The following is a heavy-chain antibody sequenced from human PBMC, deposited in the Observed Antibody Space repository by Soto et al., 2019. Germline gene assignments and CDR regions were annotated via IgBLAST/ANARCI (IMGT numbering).Heavy chain of an antibody. CDR3: ARDWQVPMVLRVITPGVYVFSI. Sequence: SVKVSCKASGGTFSSYAISWVRQAPGQGLEWMGGIIPIFGTANYAQKFQGRVTITADKSTSTAYMELSSLRSEDTAVYYCARDWQVPMVLRVITPGVYVFSIWTEETVVTVS. CDR2: IIPIFGTA. CDR1: GGTFSSYA. J-gene: IGHJ3*02. V-gene: IGHV1-69*06. D-gene: IGHD3-10*01.